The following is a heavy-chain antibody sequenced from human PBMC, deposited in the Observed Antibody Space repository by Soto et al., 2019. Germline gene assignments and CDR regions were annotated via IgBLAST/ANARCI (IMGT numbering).Heavy chain of an antibody. CDR2: ISGSGGST. CDR3: AKTGITIFGVVRAFDI. J-gene: IGHJ3*02. V-gene: IGHV3-23*01. D-gene: IGHD3-3*01. Sequence: EVQLLESGGGLVQPGGSLRLSCAASGFTFSSYAMSWVRQAPGKGLEWVSAISGSGGSTYYADSVKGRCTISRDNSKNTLYLLMNSLRAEDTAVYYCAKTGITIFGVVRAFDIWGQGTMVTVSS. CDR1: GFTFSSYA.